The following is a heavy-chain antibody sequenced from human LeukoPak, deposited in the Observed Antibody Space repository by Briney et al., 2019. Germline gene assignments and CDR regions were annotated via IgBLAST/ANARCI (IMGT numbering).Heavy chain of an antibody. CDR2: IYTSGST. J-gene: IGHJ4*02. CDR1: GGSISSGSYY. CDR3: AREGKLTGYFGGLGFNY. D-gene: IGHD6-19*01. V-gene: IGHV4-61*02. Sequence: SETLSLTCTVSGGSISSGSYYWSWIRQPAGKGLEWIGRIYTSGSTNYNPSLKSRVTISVDTSKTQFSLKLSSVTAADTAVYYCAREGKLTGYFGGLGFNYWGQGILVTVSS.